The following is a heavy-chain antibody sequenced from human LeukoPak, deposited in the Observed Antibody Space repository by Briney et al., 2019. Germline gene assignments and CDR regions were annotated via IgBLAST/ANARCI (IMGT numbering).Heavy chain of an antibody. Sequence: GGSLRLSCAASGFTFSSYAMHWVRQAPGKGLEWVAVISYDGSNKYYADSVKGRFTISRDNSKNTLYLQMNSLRAEDTAVYFCARDWVVVVAARGKEAIDIVYLGQATLVSVSS. J-gene: IGHJ4*02. CDR3: ARDWVVVVAARGKEAIDIVY. V-gene: IGHV3-30*04. D-gene: IGHD2-15*01. CDR1: GFTFSSYA. CDR2: ISYDGSNK.